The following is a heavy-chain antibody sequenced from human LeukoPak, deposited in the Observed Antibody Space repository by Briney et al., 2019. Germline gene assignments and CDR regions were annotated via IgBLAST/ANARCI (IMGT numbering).Heavy chain of an antibody. J-gene: IGHJ3*01. V-gene: IGHV3-23*01. CDR3: AKVVLLLTASDAFDF. D-gene: IGHD2-21*02. CDR2: ISGNYGST. CDR1: GFTSNSYA. Sequence: GGSLRLSCATSGFTSNSYAMSWVRQAPGKGLEWVSTISGNYGSTYYADSVKGRFTISRDNFKNTVFLRMNSLRAEDTAVYYCAKVVLLLTASDAFDFWGQGTKVTVSS.